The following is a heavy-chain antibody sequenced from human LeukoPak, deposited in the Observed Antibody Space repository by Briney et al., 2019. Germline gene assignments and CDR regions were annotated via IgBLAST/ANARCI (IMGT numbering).Heavy chain of an antibody. CDR2: IKEDGTET. CDR1: GFMFSSNW. CDR3: AKDAGDYDFWSGPRD. Sequence: GGSLRLSCAASGFMFSSNWMSWVRLAPGKGLEWVANIKEDGTETYYVDSVKGRFTISRDNSKNTLYLQMNSLRAEDTAVYYCAKDAGDYDFWSGPRDWGQGTLVTVSS. D-gene: IGHD3-3*01. J-gene: IGHJ4*02. V-gene: IGHV3-7*01.